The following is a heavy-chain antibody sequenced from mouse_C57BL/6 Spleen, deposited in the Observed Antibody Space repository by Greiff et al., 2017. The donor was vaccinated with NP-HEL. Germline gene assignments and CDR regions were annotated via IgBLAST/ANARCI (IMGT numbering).Heavy chain of an antibody. J-gene: IGHJ3*01. V-gene: IGHV14-1*01. CDR3: TTHGSSPAWFAY. Sequence: VQLQQSGAELVRPGASVKLSCTASGFNIKDYYMHWVKQRPEQGLEWIGRIDPEDGDTEYAPKFQGKATMTADTSANTADLQLSSLTSEDTAVYYCTTHGSSPAWFAYWGQGTLVTVSA. D-gene: IGHD1-1*01. CDR1: GFNIKDYY. CDR2: IDPEDGDT.